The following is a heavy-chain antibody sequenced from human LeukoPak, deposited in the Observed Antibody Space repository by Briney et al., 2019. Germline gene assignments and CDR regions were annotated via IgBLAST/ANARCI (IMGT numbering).Heavy chain of an antibody. V-gene: IGHV3-20*04. D-gene: IGHD3-16*01. CDR1: GFTFDDYG. J-gene: IGHJ6*03. Sequence: GGALRLSCAASGFTFDDYGMSWVRQAPGEGLEWVSGINWNGGSTGYADSVKGRFTISRDNAKNSLYLQMNSLRAEDTAFYCARGSLIDFYYYMDVWGKGTTVTVSS. CDR3: ARGSLIDFYYYMDV. CDR2: INWNGGST.